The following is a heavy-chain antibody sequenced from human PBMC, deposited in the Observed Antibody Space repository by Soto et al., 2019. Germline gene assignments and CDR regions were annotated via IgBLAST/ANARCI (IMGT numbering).Heavy chain of an antibody. CDR2: IYNSGST. CDR1: GGSISSGDYY. J-gene: IGHJ4*02. V-gene: IGHV4-30-4*01. Sequence: SETLSLTCTVSGGSISSGDYYWSWIRQPPGKGLEWIGYIYNSGSTYYNPSLKSRVTTSVDTSKNQFSLKLSSVTAADTAVYYCARVKRYSSSWYHMPNDYWGQGTLVTVSS. D-gene: IGHD6-13*01. CDR3: ARVKRYSSSWYHMPNDY.